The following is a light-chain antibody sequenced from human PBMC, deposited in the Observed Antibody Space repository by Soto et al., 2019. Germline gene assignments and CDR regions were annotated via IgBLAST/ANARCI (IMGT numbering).Light chain of an antibody. Sequence: DTVLTQSPGTLSLSPGERATLSCRASQTFTTSSLAWYQQKPGQAPRLLISGASNRATGIPDRFSGSGSGTDFTLTISRLEPEDFAVYYCQQYDRSPRTFGQGTKVDIK. J-gene: IGKJ1*01. CDR3: QQYDRSPRT. V-gene: IGKV3-20*01. CDR1: QTFTTSS. CDR2: GAS.